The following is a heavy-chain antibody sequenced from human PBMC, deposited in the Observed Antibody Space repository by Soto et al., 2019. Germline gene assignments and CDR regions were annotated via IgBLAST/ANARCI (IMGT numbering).Heavy chain of an antibody. CDR3: ATYDFWSGYSSNYYYYGMDV. Sequence: PGESLKISCKGSGYSFTSYWIGWVRQMPGKGLEWMGIIYPGDSDTRYSPSFQGQVTISADKSISTAYLQWSSLKASDTAMYYCATYDFWSGYSSNYYYYGMDVWGQGTTVTVSS. D-gene: IGHD3-3*01. CDR2: IYPGDSDT. J-gene: IGHJ6*02. V-gene: IGHV5-51*01. CDR1: GYSFTSYW.